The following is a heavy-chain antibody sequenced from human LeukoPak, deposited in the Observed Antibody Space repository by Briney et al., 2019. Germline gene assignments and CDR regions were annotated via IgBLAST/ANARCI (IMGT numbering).Heavy chain of an antibody. CDR3: VTGATVTTLYYFDY. D-gene: IGHD4-17*01. CDR2: IYHSGST. CDR1: GSSISGVYY. Sequence: SETLSRTGTVSGSSISGVYYWGWIRQPPGMGLEWIGSIYHSGSTNYNPSFKSRVTISADTSKSQFSLKLSSVTAADTAIYYCVTGATVTTLYYFDYWGQGTLVTVSS. V-gene: IGHV4-38-2*02. J-gene: IGHJ4*02.